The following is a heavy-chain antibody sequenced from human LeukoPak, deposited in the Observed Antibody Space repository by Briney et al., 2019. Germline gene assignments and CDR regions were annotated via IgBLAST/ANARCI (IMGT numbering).Heavy chain of an antibody. CDR2: IYHSGST. V-gene: IGHV4-30-2*01. CDR1: GVSISSGGYS. J-gene: IGHJ4*02. CDR3: ARGVVGYYFDY. Sequence: SETLSLTCAVSGVSISSGGYSWSWIRQPPGKGLEWIGYIYHSGSTYYNPSLKSRVTISVDRSKNQFSLKLSSVTAADTAVYYCARGVVGYYFDYWGQGTLVTVSS. D-gene: IGHD2-15*01.